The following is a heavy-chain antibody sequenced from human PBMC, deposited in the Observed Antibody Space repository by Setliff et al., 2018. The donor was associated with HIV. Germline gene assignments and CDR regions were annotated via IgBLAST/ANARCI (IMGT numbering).Heavy chain of an antibody. Sequence: SVKVSCKASGGTFSSYAISWVRQAPGQGLEWMGGIIPILGIANYAQKFQARVTITADKSTSTAYMELSSLRSEDTAVYYCARGRELRYFDWPSSGDYWGQGTLDTVSS. CDR1: GGTFSSYA. D-gene: IGHD3-9*01. CDR2: IIPILGIA. CDR3: ARGRELRYFDWPSSGDY. V-gene: IGHV1-69*10. J-gene: IGHJ4*02.